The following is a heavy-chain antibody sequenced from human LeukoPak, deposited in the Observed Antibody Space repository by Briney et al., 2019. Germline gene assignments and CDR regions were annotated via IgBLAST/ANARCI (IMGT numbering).Heavy chain of an antibody. D-gene: IGHD2-8*01. CDR2: IYYGGST. Sequence: SETLSLTCTVSGGSVSSGDYYWSWIRQPPGKGLEWIGYIYYGGSTYYNPSLKSRVTISVDTSKNQFSLKLSSVTAADTAVYYCARVPGRRYCTNGVCFNFDYWGQGTLVTVSS. CDR3: ARVPGRRYCTNGVCFNFDY. V-gene: IGHV4-30-4*01. CDR1: GGSVSSGDYY. J-gene: IGHJ4*02.